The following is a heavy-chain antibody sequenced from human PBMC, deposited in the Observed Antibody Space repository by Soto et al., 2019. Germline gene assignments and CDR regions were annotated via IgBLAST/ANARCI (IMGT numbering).Heavy chain of an antibody. CDR1: GDSIISSDFY. J-gene: IGHJ5*02. Sequence: SETLSLTCTASGDSIISSDFYWGWVRQPPGKGLEWVGSIFYLGSSYYNPSLKSRVTMSVDTSKNQFSLRLRSMTAADTALYFCARHSLALRKNNWFDPWGQGIMVTVSS. CDR3: ARHSLALRKNNWFDP. D-gene: IGHD3-3*02. CDR2: IFYLGSS. V-gene: IGHV4-39*01.